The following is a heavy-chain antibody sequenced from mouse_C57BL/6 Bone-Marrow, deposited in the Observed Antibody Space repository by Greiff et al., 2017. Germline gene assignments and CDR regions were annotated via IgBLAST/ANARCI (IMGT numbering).Heavy chain of an antibody. CDR2: ISDGGSYT. CDR1: GFTFSSYA. Sequence: DVHLVESGGGLVKPGGSLKLSCAASGFTFSSYAMSWVRQTPEKRLEWVATISDGGSYTYYPDNVKGRFTISRDNAKNNLYLQMSHLKSEDTAMYDCARDRGDYYGSSYYCDYWGQGTTLTVSA. CDR3: ARDRGDYYGSSYYCDY. D-gene: IGHD1-1*01. J-gene: IGHJ2*01. V-gene: IGHV5-4*01.